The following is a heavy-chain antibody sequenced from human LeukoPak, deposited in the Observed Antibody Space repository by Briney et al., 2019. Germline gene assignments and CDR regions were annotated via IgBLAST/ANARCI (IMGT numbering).Heavy chain of an antibody. D-gene: IGHD2-15*01. Sequence: ASVKVSCKASGYFFNKYGITWLRQAPGQGLEWMGWISAYNGNTAYVEKFQGRVTLTTDTSTSTTYMELRSLTYDDTAVYYCASGWFGRAADYFDYWGQGTLVTVAS. CDR1: GYFFNKYG. V-gene: IGHV1-18*01. J-gene: IGHJ4*02. CDR3: ASGWFGRAADYFDY. CDR2: ISAYNGNT.